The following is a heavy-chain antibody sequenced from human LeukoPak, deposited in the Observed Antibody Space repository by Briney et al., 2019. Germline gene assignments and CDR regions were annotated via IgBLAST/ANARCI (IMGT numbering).Heavy chain of an antibody. J-gene: IGHJ4*02. D-gene: IGHD3-10*01. CDR3: ANKYGSGSSLFGH. CDR1: GFTFSSYA. Sequence: PGGSLRLSCAASGFTFSSYAMSWVRQAPGKGLEWVSAISGSGGSTYYADSVKGRFTISRDNSKNTLYLQTNSLRAEDTAVYYCANKYGSGSSLFGHWGQGTLVTVSS. V-gene: IGHV3-23*01. CDR2: ISGSGGST.